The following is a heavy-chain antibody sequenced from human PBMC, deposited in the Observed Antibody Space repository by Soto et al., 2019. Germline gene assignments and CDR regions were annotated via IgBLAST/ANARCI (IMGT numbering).Heavy chain of an antibody. D-gene: IGHD3-22*01. J-gene: IGHJ5*02. CDR3: TTDLPATYYYDSSGSPNWFDP. CDR1: GYTFTSYG. Sequence: ASVTVSCKTSGYTFTSYGISWVRQAPGQGLEWMGWISTYKGNTNYAQKFQGRVTMTTDTSTSTAYMELRSLRSDDTAVYYCTTDLPATYYYDSSGSPNWFDPWGQGTLVTVSS. V-gene: IGHV1-18*01. CDR2: ISTYKGNT.